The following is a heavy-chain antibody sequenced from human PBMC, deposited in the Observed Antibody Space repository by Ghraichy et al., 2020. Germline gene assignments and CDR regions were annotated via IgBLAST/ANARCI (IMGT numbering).Heavy chain of an antibody. Sequence: SVKVSCKASGGTFSSYAISWVRQAPGQGLEWMGRIIPILGIANYAQKFQGRVTITADKSTSTAYMELSSLRSEDTAVYYCASTLKGGYSYGFDYWGQGTLVTVSS. CDR2: IIPILGIA. V-gene: IGHV1-69*04. CDR1: GGTFSSYA. J-gene: IGHJ4*02. D-gene: IGHD5-18*01. CDR3: ASTLKGGYSYGFDY.